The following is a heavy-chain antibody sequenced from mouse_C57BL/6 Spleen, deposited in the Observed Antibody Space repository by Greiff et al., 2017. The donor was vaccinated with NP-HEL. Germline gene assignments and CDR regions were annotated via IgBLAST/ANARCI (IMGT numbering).Heavy chain of an antibody. CDR1: GYTFTDYE. CDR2: IDPETGGT. CDR3: TSHYGYLFDY. D-gene: IGHD2-2*01. J-gene: IGHJ2*01. Sequence: QVQLQQSGAELVRPGASVTLSCKASGYTFTDYEMHWVKQTPVHGLEWIGAIDPETGGTAYNQKFKGKAILTADKSSSTAYMELRSLTSEDSAVYYCTSHYGYLFDYWGQGTTLTVSS. V-gene: IGHV1-15*01.